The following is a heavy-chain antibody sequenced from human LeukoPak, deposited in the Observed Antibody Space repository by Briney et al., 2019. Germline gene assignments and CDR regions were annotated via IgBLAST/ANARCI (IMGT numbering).Heavy chain of an antibody. V-gene: IGHV3-11*04. Sequence: PGGSLRLSCAASGFTFSDYYMSWIRQAPGKGLEWVSYISSSGSTIYYADSVKGRFTISRDNAKNSLYLQMNSLRAEDTAIYYCSRDLGTGRPHDVWGRGTLVTVSS. CDR1: GFTFSDYY. J-gene: IGHJ4*02. CDR2: ISSSGSTI. D-gene: IGHD3/OR15-3a*01. CDR3: SRDLGTGRPHDV.